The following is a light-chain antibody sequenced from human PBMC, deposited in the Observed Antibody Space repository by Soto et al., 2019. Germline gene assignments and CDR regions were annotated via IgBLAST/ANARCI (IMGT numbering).Light chain of an antibody. Sequence: DIQMTQSPSSLPAAVGDRVTITCQASQDINNYLNWYQQKPGKAPKLLIYDASSLEIGVPSRFSGSGSGTNFTFTISSLQPEDIAAYYCQQYRDLLTFGGGTKVQIK. J-gene: IGKJ4*01. V-gene: IGKV1-33*01. CDR1: QDINNY. CDR3: QQYRDLLT. CDR2: DAS.